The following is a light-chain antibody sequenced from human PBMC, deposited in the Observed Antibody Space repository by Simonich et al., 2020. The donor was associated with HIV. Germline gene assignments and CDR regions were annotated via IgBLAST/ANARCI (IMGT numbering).Light chain of an antibody. V-gene: IGKV1-12*01. Sequence: DIQMTQSPSSVSASVGARVTITCRASKGISSYLAWYQQKPGKAPNLLIYSASTLQSGVPSRFSGSGSGTDFTLTISSLQPEDVATYHCQQANSFPFTFGPGTKVDIK. J-gene: IGKJ3*01. CDR2: SAS. CDR3: QQANSFPFT. CDR1: KGISSY.